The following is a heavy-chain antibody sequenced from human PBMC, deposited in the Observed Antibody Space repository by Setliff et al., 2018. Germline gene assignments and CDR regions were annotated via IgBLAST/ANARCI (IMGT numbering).Heavy chain of an antibody. V-gene: IGHV4-39*07. CDR3: ARSAGSSWVDY. Sequence: SETLSLTCTVSGGSISSGSYYWGWIRQPPGKGLEWIGSIYYSGSTYYNPSLKSRVTISVDTSKNQFSLKLSSVTAADTAVYYCARSAGSSWVDYWGQGTLVTVSS. CDR2: IYYSGST. J-gene: IGHJ4*02. CDR1: GGSISSGSYY. D-gene: IGHD6-13*01.